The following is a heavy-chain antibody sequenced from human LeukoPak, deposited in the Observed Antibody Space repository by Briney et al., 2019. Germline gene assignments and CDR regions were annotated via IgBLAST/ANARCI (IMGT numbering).Heavy chain of an antibody. J-gene: IGHJ6*02. Sequence: PGGSLRLSCAVSGFAFSDYGMHWVRQAPGKGLEWVAVISYDGSNAYYADSVKGRFTISRDNSKNTLYLQMNSLRAEDTAVYYCAKGIPNCSSTSCYGTSPHYYYYGMDVWGQGTTVTVSS. CDR1: GFAFSDYG. CDR2: ISYDGSNA. D-gene: IGHD2-2*01. V-gene: IGHV3-30*18. CDR3: AKGIPNCSSTSCYGTSPHYYYYGMDV.